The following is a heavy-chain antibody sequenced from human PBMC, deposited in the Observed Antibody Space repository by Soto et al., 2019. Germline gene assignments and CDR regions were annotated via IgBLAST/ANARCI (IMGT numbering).Heavy chain of an antibody. V-gene: IGHV1-18*01. CDR2: ISAYNGNT. CDR1: GYTFTSYG. Sequence: QVQLVQSGAEVKKPGASVKVSCKASGYTFTSYGISWVRQAPGQGLEWMGWISAYNGNTNYAQKLQGRVTMTTDTSTSTVYMELRSLRADDRAVYYWATYSPGAGLAGGMDVWGQGTTVTVSS. J-gene: IGHJ6*02. CDR3: ATYSPGAGLAGGMDV. D-gene: IGHD6-13*01.